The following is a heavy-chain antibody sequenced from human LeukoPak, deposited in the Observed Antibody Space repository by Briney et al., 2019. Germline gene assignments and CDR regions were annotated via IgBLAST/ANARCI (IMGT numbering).Heavy chain of an antibody. CDR3: AKDHKRGYTGYYFDY. CDR2: IRFDGSNT. Sequence: PGGSLRLFCAASGFTFSSYGMHWVRQAPGEGLQWVAFIRFDGSNTYYADSMKGRFTISRDNSKNTLYLQMNSLRAEDTAVYYCAKDHKRGYTGYYFDYWGQGTLVTVSS. D-gene: IGHD5-12*01. V-gene: IGHV3-30*02. J-gene: IGHJ4*02. CDR1: GFTFSSYG.